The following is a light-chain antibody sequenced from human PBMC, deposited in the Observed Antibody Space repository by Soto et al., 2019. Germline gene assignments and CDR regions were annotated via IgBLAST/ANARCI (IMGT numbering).Light chain of an antibody. V-gene: IGLV2-11*01. CDR1: SSDVGTYNY. J-gene: IGLJ3*02. Sequence: QSALTQPRSVSGSPGQSVTISCTGTSSDVGTYNYVSWYQQHPGKAPKLIIYDVTKWPSGVPDRFSGSKSGNTASLTISGLQAEDEADYYCISYIPSTTTHWVFGGGTKLTVL. CDR3: ISYIPSTTTHWV. CDR2: DVT.